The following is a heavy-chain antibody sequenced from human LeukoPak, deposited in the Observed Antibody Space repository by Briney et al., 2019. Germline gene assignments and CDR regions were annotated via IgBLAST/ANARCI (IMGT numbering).Heavy chain of an antibody. J-gene: IGHJ4*02. CDR3: ARESPTFEY. CDR2: ISGGGHTT. Sequence: GESLRLPCAASGFTFNNYAMTWVRQAPGKGLEWVSVISGGGHTTYYADSVKGRFTISRDNSKNTLYLQMNSLRAEDTAVYYCARESPTFEYWGQGTLVTVSS. CDR1: GFTFNNYA. V-gene: IGHV3-23*01.